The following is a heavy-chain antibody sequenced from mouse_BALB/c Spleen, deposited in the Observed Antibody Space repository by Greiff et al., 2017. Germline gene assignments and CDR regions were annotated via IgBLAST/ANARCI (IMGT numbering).Heavy chain of an antibody. Sequence: EVKLMESGPSLVKPSQTLSLTCSVTGDSITSGYWNWIRKFPGNKLEYMGYISYSGSTYYNPSLKSRISITRDTSKNQYYLQLNSVTTEDTATYYCAKCYDGYYWYFDVWGAGTTVTVSS. CDR3: AKCYDGYYWYFDV. J-gene: IGHJ1*01. V-gene: IGHV3-8*02. CDR2: ISYSGST. CDR1: GDSITSGY. D-gene: IGHD2-3*01.